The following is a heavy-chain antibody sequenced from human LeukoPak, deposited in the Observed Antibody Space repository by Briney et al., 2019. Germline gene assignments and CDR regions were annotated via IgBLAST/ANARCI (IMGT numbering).Heavy chain of an antibody. CDR3: ARDHYGLTNAFDI. CDR2: INHSGST. D-gene: IGHD3-16*01. CDR1: GGSFSNYY. Sequence: SETLSLTCAVYGGSFSNYYWSWIRQPPGKGLEWIGEINHSGSTNYNPSLKSRVTISVDTSKNQFSLKLSSVTAADTAVYYCARDHYGLTNAFDIWGQGTMVTVSS. J-gene: IGHJ3*02. V-gene: IGHV4-34*01.